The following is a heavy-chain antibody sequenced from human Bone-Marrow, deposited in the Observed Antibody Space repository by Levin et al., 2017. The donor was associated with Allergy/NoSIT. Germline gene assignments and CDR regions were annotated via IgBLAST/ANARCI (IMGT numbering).Heavy chain of an antibody. CDR3: TKDPIEGYFDS. Sequence: GGSLRLSCAASGFTFNFYGMSWVRQAPGKGLEWVSHIRGGVVTDTQYADAVRGRFTISRDNSKNTLYLQMNSLRAEDTAVYYCTKDPIEGYFDSWGQGTLVTVSS. J-gene: IGHJ4*02. CDR1: GFTFNFYG. V-gene: IGHV3-23*01. CDR2: IRGGVVTDT.